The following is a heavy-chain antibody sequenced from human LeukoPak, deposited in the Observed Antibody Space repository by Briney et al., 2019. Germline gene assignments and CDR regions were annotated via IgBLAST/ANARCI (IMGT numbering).Heavy chain of an antibody. CDR2: IYYSGST. Sequence: PSETLSLTCTVSGGSISSSSYYWGWLRQPPGKGLEWIGSIYYSGSTYYNPSLKSRVTISVDTSKNQFSLKLSSVTAADTAVYYCARDSPELYSSGWYGGDAFDIWGQGTMVTVSS. CDR1: GGSISSSSYY. D-gene: IGHD6-19*01. J-gene: IGHJ3*02. CDR3: ARDSPELYSSGWYGGDAFDI. V-gene: IGHV4-39*07.